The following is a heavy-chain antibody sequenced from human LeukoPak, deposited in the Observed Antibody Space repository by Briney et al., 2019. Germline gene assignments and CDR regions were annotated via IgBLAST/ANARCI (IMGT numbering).Heavy chain of an antibody. CDR3: AKEITYCSRTSCYVYWYFDL. CDR2: ITSSGGNA. CDR1: GLTFSSYA. Sequence: PGGSLRLSCAASGLTFSSYAMTWVRQAPGKGLDWVSGITSSGGNADYADSVKGRFTISRDNSKNTLYLQMNSLRAEDTAVYYCAKEITYCSRTSCYVYWYFDLWGRGTLVTVSS. D-gene: IGHD2-2*01. J-gene: IGHJ2*01. V-gene: IGHV3-23*01.